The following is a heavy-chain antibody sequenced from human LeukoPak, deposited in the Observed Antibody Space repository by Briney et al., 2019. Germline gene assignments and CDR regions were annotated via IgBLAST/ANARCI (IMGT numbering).Heavy chain of an antibody. J-gene: IGHJ6*03. CDR2: INPNSGGT. V-gene: IGHV1-2*02. Sequence: ASVKVSCKASGYTFTGYYMHWVRQAPGQGLEWMGWINPNSGGTDYAQKFQGRVTMTRDTSISTAYVELSRLRSDDTAVYYCAREGQSIAARLLYYYMDVWGKGTTVTVSS. CDR1: GYTFTGYY. D-gene: IGHD6-6*01. CDR3: AREGQSIAARLLYYYMDV.